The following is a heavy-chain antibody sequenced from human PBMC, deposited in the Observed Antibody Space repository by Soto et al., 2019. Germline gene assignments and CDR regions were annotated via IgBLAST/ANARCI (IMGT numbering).Heavy chain of an antibody. CDR1: GFTFSNFG. D-gene: IGHD2-8*01. CDR3: GRCNGDDCHSPFDY. Sequence: QVQLVESGGGVVQPGGSLRLSCAVSGFTFSNFGMHWVRQAPGKGLEWVADITKNGRNKDYADSVKGRLAISRDNSKNTLELQMNSLRVEDTAMYYCGRCNGDDCHSPFDYWGQGTLVTVSS. V-gene: IGHV3-30*03. CDR2: ITKNGRNK. J-gene: IGHJ4*02.